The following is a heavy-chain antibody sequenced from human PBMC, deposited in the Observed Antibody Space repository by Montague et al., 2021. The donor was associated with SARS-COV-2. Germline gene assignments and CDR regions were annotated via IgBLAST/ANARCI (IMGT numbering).Heavy chain of an antibody. V-gene: IGHV2-5*02. CDR2: IYWDDDK. CDR1: GFSLSTSGVG. Sequence: PALVKPTQTLTLTCTFSGFSLSTSGVGVGWIRQPPGKALEWLALIYWDDDKRYSPSLKSRLTITRDTSKNQVVLTMTNMDPVDTATYYCAHRGGLLLSDAFDIWGQGTMVTVSS. J-gene: IGHJ3*02. D-gene: IGHD1-26*01. CDR3: AHRGGLLLSDAFDI.